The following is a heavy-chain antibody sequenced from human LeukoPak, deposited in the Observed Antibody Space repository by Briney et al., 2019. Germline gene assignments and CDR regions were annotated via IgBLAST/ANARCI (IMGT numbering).Heavy chain of an antibody. J-gene: IGHJ4*02. CDR3: ASEYGDYSFDY. CDR2: IWFDGSNI. D-gene: IGHD4-17*01. V-gene: IGHV3-33*08. Sequence: PGGSLRLSCAASGFTFSSYAMHWVRQAPGKGLEWVAIIWFDGSNIYYADSVKGRFTISRDNSKNTLFLQMNSQRADDTTVYYCASEYGDYSFDYWGQGTLVTVSS. CDR1: GFTFSSYA.